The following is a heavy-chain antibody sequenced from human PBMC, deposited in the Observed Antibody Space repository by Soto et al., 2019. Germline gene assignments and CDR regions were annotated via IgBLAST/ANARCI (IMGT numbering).Heavy chain of an antibody. CDR2: ICYDGDNK. J-gene: IGHJ6*02. Sequence: QVQLVESGGGVVQPGRSLRLSCAASGFTFSYYGMHWVRQAPGKGLEWVALICYDGDNKYYEDSVKGRFTISSDNSKNPLYLHMNSLRAEDTAVYYCARRLTTNQGYDNGVDVWGQGTTVIVS. D-gene: IGHD4-4*01. CDR1: GFTFSYYG. V-gene: IGHV3-33*01. CDR3: ARRLTTNQGYDNGVDV.